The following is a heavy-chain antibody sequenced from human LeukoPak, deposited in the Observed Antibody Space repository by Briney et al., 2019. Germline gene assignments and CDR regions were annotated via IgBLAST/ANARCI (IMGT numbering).Heavy chain of an antibody. D-gene: IGHD6-6*01. CDR1: GGSFSGYY. CDR3: ARKSNSSSSEASYNWFDP. CDR2: INHSGST. V-gene: IGHV4-34*01. J-gene: IGHJ5*02. Sequence: PSETLSLTCAVYGGSFSGYYWSWIRQPPGKGLEWIGEINHSGSTNYNPSLKSRVTISVDTSKNQFSLKLSSVTAADTAVYYCARKSNSSSSEASYNWFDPWGQGTLVTVSS.